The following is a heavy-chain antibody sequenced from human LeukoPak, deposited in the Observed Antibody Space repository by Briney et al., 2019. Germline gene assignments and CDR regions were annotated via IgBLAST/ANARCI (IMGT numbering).Heavy chain of an antibody. J-gene: IGHJ6*02. D-gene: IGHD6-13*01. CDR1: GFTVSSNY. Sequence: GGSLRLSCVASGFTVSSNYMSWVRQAPGKGLEWVSVIYSGGSTYYADSVKGRFTISRDNAKNSLYLQMNSLRAEDTALYYCAKEAAAGPYYYGMDVWGQGTTVTVSS. V-gene: IGHV3-53*05. CDR2: IYSGGST. CDR3: AKEAAAGPYYYGMDV.